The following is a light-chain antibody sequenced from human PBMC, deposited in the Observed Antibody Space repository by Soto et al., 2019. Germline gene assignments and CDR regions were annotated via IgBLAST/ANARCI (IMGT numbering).Light chain of an antibody. CDR3: SSYTSSSSYV. Sequence: QSVLTQPASVSGSPGQSITTSCTGTSSDVGGYNYVFWYQQHPGKAPKLMIYDVSNRPSGVSNRFSGSKSGNTASLTISGLQAEDEADYYCSSYTSSSSYVFGTGTKVTV. J-gene: IGLJ1*01. CDR2: DVS. V-gene: IGLV2-14*01. CDR1: SSDVGGYNY.